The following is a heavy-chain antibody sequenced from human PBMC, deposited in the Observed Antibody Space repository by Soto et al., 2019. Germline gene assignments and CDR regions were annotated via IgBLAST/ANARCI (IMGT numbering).Heavy chain of an antibody. Sequence: ASVKVSCKASGYTFTSYGISWVRQAPGQGLEWMGWISAYNGNTNYAQKLQGRVTMTTDTSTSTAYMELRSLRSDDTAVYYCAKTVSHCGGDCYYDYWGQGTLVTVSS. V-gene: IGHV1-18*01. CDR3: AKTVSHCGGDCYYDY. CDR1: GYTFTSYG. J-gene: IGHJ4*02. CDR2: ISAYNGNT. D-gene: IGHD2-21*02.